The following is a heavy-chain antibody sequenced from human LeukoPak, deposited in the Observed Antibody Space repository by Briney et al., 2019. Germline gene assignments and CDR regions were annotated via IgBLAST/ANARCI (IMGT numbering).Heavy chain of an antibody. CDR3: ALQAYRDY. D-gene: IGHD1-26*01. CDR2: ISSSSSSI. J-gene: IGHJ4*02. CDR1: VFPFSSYT. V-gene: IGHV3-21*01. Sequence: PRGSLTLSCPASVFPFSSYTMNWVRQAPGKGLERVSSISSSSSSIYYADSVKGRFTISRDNAKNSLYLQMNSLRAEDTAVYYCALQAYRDYWGQGTLVTVSS.